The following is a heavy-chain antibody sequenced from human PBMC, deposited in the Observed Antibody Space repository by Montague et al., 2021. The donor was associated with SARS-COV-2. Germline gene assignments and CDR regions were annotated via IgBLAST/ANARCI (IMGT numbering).Heavy chain of an antibody. V-gene: IGHV4-39*01. CDR3: ARERFTGGWFRQFDY. D-gene: IGHD6-19*01. CDR2: LYYSGTT. CDR1: GGSISSSNYY. Sequence: SETLSLTCTVSGGSISSSNYYWGWIRPPPGKGLEWIGSLYYSGTTYYNPSLQSRVTISVDTSKNQFSLKLSSVTAAATAVYYCARERFTGGWFRQFDYWGQGTLVTVSS. J-gene: IGHJ4*02.